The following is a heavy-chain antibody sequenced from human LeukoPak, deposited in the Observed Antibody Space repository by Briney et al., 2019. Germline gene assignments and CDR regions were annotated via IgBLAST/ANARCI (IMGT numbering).Heavy chain of an antibody. Sequence: GGSLRLSCAASGSTFSSYCMSWVRQAPGKGLEWVANIKQDGSEEYYVDSVKGRFTISRDNAKNSLYLQMYSLRAEDTAVYYCASERTGKVARYWGQGTLVTVSS. CDR1: GSTFSSYC. CDR3: ASERTGKVARY. D-gene: IGHD5-12*01. CDR2: IKQDGSEE. V-gene: IGHV3-7*05. J-gene: IGHJ4*02.